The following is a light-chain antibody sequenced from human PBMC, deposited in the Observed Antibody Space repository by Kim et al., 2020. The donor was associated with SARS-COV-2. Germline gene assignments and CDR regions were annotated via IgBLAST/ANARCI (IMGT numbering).Light chain of an antibody. CDR2: AAS. CDR3: QQSYSTPPEMYT. V-gene: IGKV1-39*01. Sequence: DIQMTQSPSSLSASVGDRVTITCRASQSISSYLNWYQQKPGKAPKLLIYAASSLQSGVPSRFGGSGSGTDFTLTISSLQPEDFATYYCQQSYSTPPEMYTFGQGTKLEI. CDR1: QSISSY. J-gene: IGKJ2*01.